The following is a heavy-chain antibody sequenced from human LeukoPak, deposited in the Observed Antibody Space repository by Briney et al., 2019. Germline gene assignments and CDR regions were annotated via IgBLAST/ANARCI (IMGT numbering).Heavy chain of an antibody. J-gene: IGHJ4*02. CDR1: GYTVTSYY. D-gene: IGHD3-22*01. CDR2: INPSGGST. Sequence: GASVKVSCKASGYTVTSYYMHWVRQAPGQGLEWMGIINPSGGSTSYAQKFQGRVTMTRDMSTSTVYMELSSLRSEDTAVYYCARGGWARYDSSGYFFDYWGQGTLVTVSS. CDR3: ARGGWARYDSSGYFFDY. V-gene: IGHV1-46*01.